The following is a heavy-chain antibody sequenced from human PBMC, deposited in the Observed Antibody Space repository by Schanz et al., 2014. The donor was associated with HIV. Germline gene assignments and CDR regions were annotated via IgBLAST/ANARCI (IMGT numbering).Heavy chain of an antibody. CDR3: ARARAKIEGRPVGNWFDP. J-gene: IGHJ5*02. D-gene: IGHD6-6*01. V-gene: IGHV1-69-2*01. CDR1: GYTFTDYF. Sequence: EVQLVQSGAEVKKPGATVKISCKVFGYTFTDYFMHWVQQAPGKGLEWMGLVDPEDGETKYAEKFQGRVTITADTSTDTAYMELSSLRSEDTAVYYCARARAKIEGRPVGNWFDPWGQGTLVTVSP. CDR2: VDPEDGET.